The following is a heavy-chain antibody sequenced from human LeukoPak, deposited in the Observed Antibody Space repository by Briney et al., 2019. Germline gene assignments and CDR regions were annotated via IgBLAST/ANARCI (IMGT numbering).Heavy chain of an antibody. CDR2: INPSGGST. Sequence: GATVKISCKASGYTFTDYYMHWVQQAPGQGLEWMGIINPSGGSTSYAQKFQGRVTMTRDTSTSTVYMELSSLRSEDTAVYYCARSPRVSVRYSYGYWGQGTLVTVSS. D-gene: IGHD5-18*01. CDR1: GYTFTDYY. J-gene: IGHJ4*02. CDR3: ARSPRVSVRYSYGY. V-gene: IGHV1-46*01.